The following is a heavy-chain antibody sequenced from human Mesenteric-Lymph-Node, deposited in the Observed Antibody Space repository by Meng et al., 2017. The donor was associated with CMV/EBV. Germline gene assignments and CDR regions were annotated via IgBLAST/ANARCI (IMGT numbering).Heavy chain of an antibody. CDR1: GFTVSSTS. CDR2: IYSDGTT. J-gene: IGHJ4*02. Sequence: GGSLRLSCVVSGFTVSSTSMNWVRQPPGKGLEWVSLIYSDGTTFYADSVKGRFTISRDNSNNTLYLQMKSLRAEDTAVYYCARESTSFDYWGQGTLVTVSS. CDR3: ARESTSFDY. D-gene: IGHD2-2*01. V-gene: IGHV3-53*01.